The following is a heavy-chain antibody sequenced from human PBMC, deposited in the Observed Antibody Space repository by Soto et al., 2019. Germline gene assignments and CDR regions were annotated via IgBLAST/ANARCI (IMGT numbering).Heavy chain of an antibody. CDR1: GGTFSSYA. CDR2: IIPIFGTA. J-gene: IGHJ6*02. Sequence: QVQLVQSGAEVKKPGSSVKVSCKASGGTFSSYAISWVRQAPGQGLEWMGGIIPIFGTANYAQKFQGRVTITADESXXTXYXXLSSLRSEDKAVYYCATTPGYCISTSCYTYYGMDVRGQGTTVTVSS. CDR3: ATTPGYCISTSCYTYYGMDV. D-gene: IGHD2-2*02. V-gene: IGHV1-69*12.